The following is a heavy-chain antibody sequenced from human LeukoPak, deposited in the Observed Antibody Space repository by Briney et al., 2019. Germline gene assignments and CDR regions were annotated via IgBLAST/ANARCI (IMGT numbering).Heavy chain of an antibody. J-gene: IGHJ4*02. CDR3: ARSLLAGYASSGYSYYFDY. Sequence: SETLSLTCTVSGGSISSYYWSWIRQPAGKGLEWIGRIYTSGSTNYNPSLKSRVTMSVDTSKNQFSLKLSSVTAAGTAVYYCARSLLAGYASSGYSYYFDYWGQGTLVTVSS. D-gene: IGHD3-22*01. V-gene: IGHV4-4*07. CDR1: GGSISSYY. CDR2: IYTSGST.